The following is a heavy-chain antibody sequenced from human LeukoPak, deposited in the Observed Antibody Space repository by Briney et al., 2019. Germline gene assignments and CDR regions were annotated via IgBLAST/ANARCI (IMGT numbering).Heavy chain of an antibody. CDR1: GDSISNYY. V-gene: IGHV4-4*07. Sequence: SETLSPTCTVSGDSISNYYWSWIRQPAGKGLEWIGRIYTSGSTNYNPSLKSRVTMSVDTSKNQFSLKLSSVTAADTAVYYCARERILTGYYTYFDYWGQGTLVTVSS. D-gene: IGHD3-9*01. CDR2: IYTSGST. J-gene: IGHJ4*02. CDR3: ARERILTGYYTYFDY.